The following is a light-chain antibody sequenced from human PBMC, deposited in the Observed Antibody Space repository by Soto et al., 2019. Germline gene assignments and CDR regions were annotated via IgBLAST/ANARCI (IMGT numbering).Light chain of an antibody. CDR2: DTT. J-gene: IGKJ4*01. CDR1: QNIKTH. CDR3: QQRGKLPRT. Sequence: EIVLTQSPATLASSPGEKVTLSCRASQNIKTHLAWYQQKPGQSPRLLIFDTTNRATDTPGRFSGTGSGTDFNLTISRLEPEDFSVYYWQQRGKLPRTFGGGTTVEI. V-gene: IGKV3-11*01.